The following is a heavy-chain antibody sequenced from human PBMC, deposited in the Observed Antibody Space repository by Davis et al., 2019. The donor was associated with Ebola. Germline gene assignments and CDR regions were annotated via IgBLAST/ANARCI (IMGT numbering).Heavy chain of an antibody. Sequence: SVKVSCKASGGTFSSYAISWVRQAPGQGLEWMGGIIPMFGTANYAQKFQGRVTITADKSTSTAYMELSSLRSEDTAVYYCARRGYDGYNYQNWFDPWGQGTLVTVSS. CDR2: IIPMFGTA. J-gene: IGHJ5*02. V-gene: IGHV1-69*06. CDR1: GGTFSSYA. CDR3: ARRGYDGYNYQNWFDP. D-gene: IGHD5-24*01.